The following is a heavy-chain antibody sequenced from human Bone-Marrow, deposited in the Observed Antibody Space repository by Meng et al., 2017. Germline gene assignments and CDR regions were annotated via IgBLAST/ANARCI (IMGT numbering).Heavy chain of an antibody. CDR2: TYYRTKWYN. CDR1: GDSVSTNSIT. J-gene: IGHJ4*02. Sequence: SETLSLTCAISGDSVSTNSITWNWLRQAPARGFEWLVRTYYRTKWYNDYAVSVKSRITISPDTTKNKFTLQLYAVTPEDTAVYYCARGMSSPTAYFDSWGQGTLVTVSS. V-gene: IGHV6-1*01. CDR3: ARGMSSPTAYFDS.